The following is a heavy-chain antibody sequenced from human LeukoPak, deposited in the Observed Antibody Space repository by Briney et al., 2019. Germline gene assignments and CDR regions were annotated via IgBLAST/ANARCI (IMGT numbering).Heavy chain of an antibody. CDR2: IYYSGST. Sequence: GSLRLSCAASGFTLDDYGMSWIRQPPGKGLEWIGSIYYSGSTYYNPSLKSRVTISVDTSKNQFSLKLSSVTVADTAVYYCASMITFGGVIVSYFDYWGQGTLVTVSS. J-gene: IGHJ4*02. CDR3: ASMITFGGVIVSYFDY. V-gene: IGHV4-38-2*01. D-gene: IGHD3-16*02. CDR1: GFTLDDYG.